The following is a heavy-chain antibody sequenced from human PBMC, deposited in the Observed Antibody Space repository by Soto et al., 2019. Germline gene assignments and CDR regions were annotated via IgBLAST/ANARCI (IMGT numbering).Heavy chain of an antibody. J-gene: IGHJ6*02. CDR3: AKDFKVSGSHYGTLNYYYGMDV. D-gene: IGHD3-10*01. Sequence: GGSLRLSCAASGFTFSTYGMQWVRQAPGKGLERVAVISYDGYLKYYVDAVKGRFTVAGDNSKNTLFLEMNSLRVEDTAVYFCAKDFKVSGSHYGTLNYYYGMDVWGQGTTVTVSS. CDR2: ISYDGYLK. V-gene: IGHV3-30*18. CDR1: GFTFSTYG.